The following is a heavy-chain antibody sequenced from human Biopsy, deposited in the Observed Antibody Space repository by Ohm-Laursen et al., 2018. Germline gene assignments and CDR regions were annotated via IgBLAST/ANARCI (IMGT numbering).Heavy chain of an antibody. J-gene: IGHJ5*02. V-gene: IGHV4-39*01. Sequence: SDTLSLTCIVSGGSISSSTTYYWAWLRQPPGKGLEWIGSIYNTETTFYNPSLKSRVTISVDTSTNQFSLKVSSATAADTALYFCARHPTGFWFDPWGHGTLVTVSS. CDR2: IYNTETT. CDR1: GGSISSSTTYY. CDR3: ARHPTGFWFDP.